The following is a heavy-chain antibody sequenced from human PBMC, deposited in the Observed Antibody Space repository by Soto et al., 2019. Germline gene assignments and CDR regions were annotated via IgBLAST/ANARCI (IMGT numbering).Heavy chain of an antibody. CDR2: MNPNSGDT. D-gene: IGHD5-12*01. Sequence: QVPLVQSGAEVKKPGASVTVSCKASGYRFSDYYLHWVRQAPGQGPEWMGWMNPNSGDTKYAQKFKGRVTMTRDTSVRTAFMELNWLKSDYTAVYYCARESGGATATLDYYYFYMDVGGIGTTVTVSS. CDR1: GYRFSDYY. CDR3: ARESGGATATLDYYYFYMDV. J-gene: IGHJ6*03. V-gene: IGHV1-2*02.